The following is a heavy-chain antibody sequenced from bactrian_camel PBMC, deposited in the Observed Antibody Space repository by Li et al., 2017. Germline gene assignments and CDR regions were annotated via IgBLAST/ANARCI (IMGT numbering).Heavy chain of an antibody. Sequence: VQLVESGGGLVQPGESLRLSCGASGFTFDDYAMGWVRQAPGKGLEWVSSISWGGDRAAYADSVKGHFTTSRDNAKSTLYLQMNGLKPEDTAVYYCATRRWASGSWLGFNYWGQGTQVTV. V-gene: IGHV3-1*01. CDR1: GFTFDDYA. D-gene: IGHD5*01. CDR3: ATRRWASGSWLGFNY. J-gene: IGHJ4*01. CDR2: ISWGGDRA.